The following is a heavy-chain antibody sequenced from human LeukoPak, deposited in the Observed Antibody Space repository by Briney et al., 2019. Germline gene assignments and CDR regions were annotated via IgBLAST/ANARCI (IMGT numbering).Heavy chain of an antibody. V-gene: IGHV1-69*13. D-gene: IGHD4-23*01. CDR2: IIPIFGKA. Sequence: SVTVSCKASGGTFSSYAISWVRQAPGQGLEWMGGIIPIFGKANYAQKFQGRVTITAVESMSTAYMELSSLRSEDTAVYYCARGWLAETTVVTPYNYWGQGTLVTVSS. CDR3: ARGWLAETTVVTPYNY. J-gene: IGHJ4*02. CDR1: GGTFSSYA.